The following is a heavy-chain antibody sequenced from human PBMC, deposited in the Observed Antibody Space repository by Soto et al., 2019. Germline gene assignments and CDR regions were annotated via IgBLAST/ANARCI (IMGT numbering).Heavy chain of an antibody. Sequence: EVQLVESGGGLVQPGRSLRLSCAASGFTFDDYAMHWVRQAPGKGLEWVSGISCNSSSIGYAGSVKGRFTISRDNAKISLYLQMNSLRAEDTAFYYCAKDNSPMATTYYFDYWGQGTLVTVSS. CDR1: GFTFDDYA. CDR3: AKDNSPMATTYYFDY. CDR2: ISCNSSSI. V-gene: IGHV3-9*01. D-gene: IGHD5-18*01. J-gene: IGHJ4*02.